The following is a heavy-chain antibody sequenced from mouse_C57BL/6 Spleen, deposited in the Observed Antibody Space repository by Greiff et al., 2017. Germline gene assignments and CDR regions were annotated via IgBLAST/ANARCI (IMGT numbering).Heavy chain of an antibody. D-gene: IGHD3-3*01. CDR3: ARRGDRAYYAMDY. CDR2: IYPGSGST. Sequence: QVQLKQPGAELVKPGASVKMSCKASGYTFTSYWITWVKQRPGQGLEWIGDIYPGSGSTNYNEKFKSKATLTVDTSSSTAYMQLSSLTSEDSAVYYCARRGDRAYYAMDYWGQGTSVTVSS. J-gene: IGHJ4*01. CDR1: GYTFTSYW. V-gene: IGHV1-55*01.